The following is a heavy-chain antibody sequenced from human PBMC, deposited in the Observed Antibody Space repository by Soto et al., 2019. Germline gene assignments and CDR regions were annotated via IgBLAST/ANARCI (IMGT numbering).Heavy chain of an antibody. CDR2: IRSRSNNYAT. Sequence: EVQLVESGGGLVQPGGSLRLSCAASGFTFSGAGIHWVRQAAGKGLAWVGRIRSRSNNYATAYAASVKGRFTVSRDDSRNMAYLQMNSLKTEDTAVYYCTRLTEIVVVQSFDIWGQGTMVTVSS. J-gene: IGHJ3*02. CDR1: GFTFSGAG. CDR3: TRLTEIVVVQSFDI. V-gene: IGHV3-73*02. D-gene: IGHD2-2*01.